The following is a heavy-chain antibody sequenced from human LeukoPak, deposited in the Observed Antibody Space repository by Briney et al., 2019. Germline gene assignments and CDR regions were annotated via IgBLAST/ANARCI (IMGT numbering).Heavy chain of an antibody. D-gene: IGHD5-24*01. V-gene: IGHV3-66*02. CDR1: GFTVSNNH. Sequence: GGSLRLSCAASGFTVSNNHMNWVRQTPGKGLEWVSIIHSDGRTSYADSVKGRFTISRDSSKNTLYLQMDSLRPEDTAVYYCVKDPKDGCAHFDCWGQGTLVTVSS. CDR3: VKDPKDGCAHFDC. CDR2: IHSDGRT. J-gene: IGHJ4*02.